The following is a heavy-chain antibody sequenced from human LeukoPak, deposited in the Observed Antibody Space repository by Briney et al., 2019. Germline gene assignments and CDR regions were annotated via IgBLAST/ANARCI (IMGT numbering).Heavy chain of an antibody. Sequence: EASVKVSCTASGYTFTSYGISWVRQAPGQGLEWMGWISAYNGNTNYAQKLQGRVTMTTDTSTSTAYMELRSLRSDDTAVYYCARDFWVVTASDAFDIWGQGTMVTVSS. J-gene: IGHJ3*02. D-gene: IGHD2-21*02. CDR1: GYTFTSYG. CDR3: ARDFWVVTASDAFDI. CDR2: ISAYNGNT. V-gene: IGHV1-18*01.